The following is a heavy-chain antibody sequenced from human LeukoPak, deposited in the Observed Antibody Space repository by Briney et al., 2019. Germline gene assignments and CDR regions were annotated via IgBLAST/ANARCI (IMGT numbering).Heavy chain of an antibody. CDR1: GGSFSGYY. CDR3: ARSARGDFWSGYYRILDY. V-gene: IGHV4-34*01. J-gene: IGHJ4*02. D-gene: IGHD3-3*01. CDR2: INHSGST. Sequence: PSETLSLTCAVYGGSFSGYYWSWIRQPPGKGLEWIGEINHSGSTNYNPSLKSRVTISVDTSKNQFSLKLSSVTAADTAVYYCARSARGDFWSGYYRILDYWGQGTLVTVSS.